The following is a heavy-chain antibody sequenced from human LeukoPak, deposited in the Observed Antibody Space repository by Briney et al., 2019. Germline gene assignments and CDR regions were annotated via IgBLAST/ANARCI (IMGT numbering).Heavy chain of an antibody. CDR1: GFTFSSYA. CDR3: ARDCRYDAFDI. CDR2: ISYDGSNK. V-gene: IGHV3-30*04. Sequence: GGSLRLSCAASGFTFSSYAMHWVSQAPGKRLEWVAVISYDGSNKYYADSVKGRFTISRDNSKNTLYLQMNSLRAEDTAVYYCARDCRYDAFDIWGQGTMVTVSS. J-gene: IGHJ3*02.